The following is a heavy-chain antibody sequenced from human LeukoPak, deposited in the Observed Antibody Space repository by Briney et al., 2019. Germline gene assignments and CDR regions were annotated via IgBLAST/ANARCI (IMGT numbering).Heavy chain of an antibody. Sequence: SQTLSLTCTVSGASFNSDDQYWNWIRQSPGEGLEWIGSIHPGGMLYNNPSLESRVTMSRDTSKNQFSLNLNSVTAADTAVYFCSRGLDSRKLGYWGQESWSPSPQ. CDR2: IHPGGML. J-gene: IGHJ4*01. V-gene: IGHV4-31*03. CDR3: SRGLDSRKLGY. D-gene: IGHD3-22*01. CDR1: GASFNSDDQY.